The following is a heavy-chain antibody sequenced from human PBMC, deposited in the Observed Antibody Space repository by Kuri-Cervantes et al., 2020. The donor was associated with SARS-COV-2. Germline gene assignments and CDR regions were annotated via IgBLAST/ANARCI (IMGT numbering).Heavy chain of an antibody. CDR2: IFYSGST. D-gene: IGHD3-9*01. V-gene: IGHV4-59*11. CDR3: ARVSYDILTGYYLSPTFDY. J-gene: IGHJ4*02. CDR1: GGSLSGHY. Sequence: SETLSLTCTVSGGSLSGHYWSWVRQPPGKGLEWIGNIFYSGSTNYNPSLKSRVTISVDTSKNQFSLKLSSVTAADTAVYYCARVSYDILTGYYLSPTFDYWGQGTLVTVSS.